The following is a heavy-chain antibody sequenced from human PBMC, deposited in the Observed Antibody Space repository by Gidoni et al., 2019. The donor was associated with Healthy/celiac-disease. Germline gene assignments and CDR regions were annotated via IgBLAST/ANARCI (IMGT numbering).Heavy chain of an antibody. V-gene: IGHV3-33*01. CDR3: ARTPSYCSSTSCYLFDP. D-gene: IGHD2-2*01. CDR2: IWYDGSNK. Sequence: QVQLVESGGGVVQPGRSLRLSCAASGFTFSSYGMHGVRQAPGKGLEWVAVIWYDGSNKYYADSVKGRFTISRDNSKNTLYLQMNSLRAEDTAVYYCARTPSYCSSTSCYLFDPWGQGTLVTVSS. J-gene: IGHJ5*02. CDR1: GFTFSSYG.